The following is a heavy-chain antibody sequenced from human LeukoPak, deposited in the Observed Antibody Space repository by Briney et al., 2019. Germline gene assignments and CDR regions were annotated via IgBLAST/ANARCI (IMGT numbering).Heavy chain of an antibody. J-gene: IGHJ4*02. V-gene: IGHV3-23*01. CDR1: GFTFNSYS. D-gene: IGHD3-10*01. CDR2: ISGSGGST. CDR3: AKFSSGFTEFDY. Sequence: QSGGSLRLSCATSGFTFNSYSMHWVRQAPGKGLEWVSAISGSGGSTYYADSVKGRFTISRDNSKNTLYLQMNSLRAEDTAVYYCAKFSSGFTEFDYWGQGTLVTVSS.